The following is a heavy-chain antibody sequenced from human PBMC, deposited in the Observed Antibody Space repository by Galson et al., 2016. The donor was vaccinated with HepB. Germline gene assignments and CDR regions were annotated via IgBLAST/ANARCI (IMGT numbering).Heavy chain of an antibody. CDR2: ISWNSGSI. CDR3: AKDSGAYYYDSSGYRRNAFDI. J-gene: IGHJ3*02. D-gene: IGHD3-22*01. CDR1: GFTLDHYA. V-gene: IGHV3-9*01. Sequence: SLRLSCAASGFTLDHYAMHWVRQAPGKGLEWVPGISWNSGSIGYADSVRGRVTISRDNAKNSLYLQMNSLRAGDTALYYCAKDSGAYYYDSSGYRRNAFDIWGQGTMVTVSS.